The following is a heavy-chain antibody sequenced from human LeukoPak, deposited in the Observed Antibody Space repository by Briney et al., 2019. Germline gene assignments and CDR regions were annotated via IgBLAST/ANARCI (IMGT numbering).Heavy chain of an antibody. D-gene: IGHD3-10*01. CDR3: ARDPRSTSGVGDAFDI. V-gene: IGHV4-59*01. Sequence: SETLSLTCTVSGGSISSYYWSWIRQPPGKGLEWIGYIYYSGSTNYNPSLKSRVTISVDTSKNQFSLKLSPVTAADTAVYYCARDPRSTSGVGDAFDIWGQGTMVTASS. J-gene: IGHJ3*02. CDR2: IYYSGST. CDR1: GGSISSYY.